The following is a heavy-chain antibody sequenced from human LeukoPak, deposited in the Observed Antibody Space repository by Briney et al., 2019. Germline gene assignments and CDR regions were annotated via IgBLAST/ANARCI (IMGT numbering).Heavy chain of an antibody. CDR3: VRDAYYYYYMGV. CDR1: GGSINNYY. Sequence: PSETLSLTCAVSGGSINNYYWSWIRQPPGKGLEWIGYIYDSGSTNYNPSLRSRVTTSLDTSKNQVSLELSSVTAADTAVYYCVRDAYYYYYMGVWGKGTTVTISS. V-gene: IGHV4-59*12. CDR2: IYDSGST. J-gene: IGHJ6*03.